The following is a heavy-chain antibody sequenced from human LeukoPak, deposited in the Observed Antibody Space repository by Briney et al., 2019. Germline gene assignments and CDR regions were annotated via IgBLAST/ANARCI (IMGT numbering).Heavy chain of an antibody. CDR2: IYYSGST. CDR3: ARVLNSSEDFDY. CDR1: GGSISSSSYY. J-gene: IGHJ4*02. V-gene: IGHV4-39*07. D-gene: IGHD5-18*01. Sequence: SETLSLTCTVSGGSISSSSYYWGWIRQPPGKGLEWIGSIYYSGSTYYNPSLKSRVTISVDTSKNQFSLKLSSVTAADTAVYYCARVLNSSEDFDYWGQGTLVTVSS.